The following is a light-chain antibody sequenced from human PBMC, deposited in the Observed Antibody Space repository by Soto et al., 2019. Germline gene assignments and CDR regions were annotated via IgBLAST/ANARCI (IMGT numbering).Light chain of an antibody. J-gene: IGLJ1*01. V-gene: IGLV2-8*01. CDR3: SSYAGSNPVV. Sequence: QSVLTQPPSASGSPGQSVTISCTGTSSDVGDYDYVSWYQQHPGKAPKLMIYEVTKRPSGVPGRFSGSKSGNTASLTVSGLQAEDEADYYCSSYAGSNPVVFGTGTKLTVL. CDR2: EVT. CDR1: SSDVGDYDY.